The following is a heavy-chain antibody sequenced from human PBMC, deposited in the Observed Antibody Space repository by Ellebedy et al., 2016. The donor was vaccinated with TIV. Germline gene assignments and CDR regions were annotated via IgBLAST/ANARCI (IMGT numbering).Heavy chain of an antibody. V-gene: IGHV3-23*01. CDR3: AKGDGRGSFSELHY. D-gene: IGHD3-10*02. CDR1: GFTFSSHA. Sequence: GESLKISXSASGFTFSSHAMSWVRQAPGKGLEWVSGITGSGDRIHYADSVKGRFTISRDNPKNTLYVQMNNLRAEDTAVYYCAKGDGRGSFSELHYWGQGTLVTVSS. CDR2: ITGSGDRI. J-gene: IGHJ4*02.